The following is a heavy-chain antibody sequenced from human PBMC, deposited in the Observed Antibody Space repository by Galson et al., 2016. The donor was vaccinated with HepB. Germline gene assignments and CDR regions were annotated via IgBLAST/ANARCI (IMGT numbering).Heavy chain of an antibody. V-gene: IGHV3-53*01. D-gene: IGHD2-8*01. CDR3: TRGATFNGP. J-gene: IGHJ5*02. CDR2: IYSRGQT. CDR1: GVTVGNNY. Sequence: SLRLSCAASGVTVGNNYMNWVRQAPGRGLEWVSLIYSRGQTFYADSVKGRFIISRDSSKNTVYLQMNSLRVEDTAVYYCTRGATFNGPWGQGTLVTVSS.